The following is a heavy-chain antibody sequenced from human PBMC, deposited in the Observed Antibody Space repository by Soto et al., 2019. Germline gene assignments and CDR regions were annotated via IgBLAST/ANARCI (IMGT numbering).Heavy chain of an antibody. CDR3: ARGGIAAAGTHYYYGMDV. D-gene: IGHD6-13*01. CDR1: GFTFSSYD. Sequence: EVQLVESGGGLVQPGGSLRLSCAASGFTFSSYDMHWVRQATGKGLEWVSAIGTAGDPYYPGSVKGRFTISRENAKNSLYLQMNSLRARDTAVYYCARGGIAAAGTHYYYGMDVWGQGTTVTVSS. V-gene: IGHV3-13*05. J-gene: IGHJ6*02. CDR2: IGTAGDP.